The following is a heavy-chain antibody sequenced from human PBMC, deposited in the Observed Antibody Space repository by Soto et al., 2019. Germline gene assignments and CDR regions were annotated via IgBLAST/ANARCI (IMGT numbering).Heavy chain of an antibody. CDR2: MYYTGAT. Sequence: PSETLSLTCAVYGGSFSGYYWTWIRQPPGTGLEWIGYMYYTGATNYNPSLKSRVTISLDTSKNQIYLKLSSVTAADTAVYYCARHSSPIFDPWGQGILVTVSS. CDR1: GGSFSGYY. D-gene: IGHD2-2*01. J-gene: IGHJ5*02. CDR3: ARHSSPIFDP. V-gene: IGHV4-59*08.